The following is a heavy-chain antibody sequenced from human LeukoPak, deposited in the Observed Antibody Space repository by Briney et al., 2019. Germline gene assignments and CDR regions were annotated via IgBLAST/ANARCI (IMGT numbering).Heavy chain of an antibody. CDR3: AKDRGSGYSSSLGLSH. V-gene: IGHV3-23*01. D-gene: IGHD6-6*01. CDR2: ISGSGGST. CDR1: GFSLSSYA. Sequence: SGGSLRLSCAASGFSLSSYAMSWVRQAPGKGLEWVSAISGSGGSTYYADSVKGRFTISRDNSKNTLYLQMNSLRAEDTAVYYCAKDRGSGYSSSLGLSHWGQGTLVTVSS. J-gene: IGHJ4*02.